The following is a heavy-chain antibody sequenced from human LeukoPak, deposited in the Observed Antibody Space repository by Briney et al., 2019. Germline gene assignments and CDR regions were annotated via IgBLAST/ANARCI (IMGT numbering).Heavy chain of an antibody. CDR3: ARDPSYSENLDY. V-gene: IGHV3-74*01. CDR2: INSDGSST. J-gene: IGHJ4*02. D-gene: IGHD1-26*01. Sequence: PGGSLRLSCAASGFTFSSYWMHWVRQASGKGLVWASRINSDGSSTTYADSMKGRFTISRDNAKNTLYLQMNSLRAEDTAVYYCARDPSYSENLDYWGQGTLVTVSS. CDR1: GFTFSSYW.